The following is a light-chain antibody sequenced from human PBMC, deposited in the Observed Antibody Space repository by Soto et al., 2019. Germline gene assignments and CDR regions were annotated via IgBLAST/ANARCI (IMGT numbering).Light chain of an antibody. V-gene: IGLV2-23*01. CDR3: CSYAGSLDV. CDR1: SSDVGSYNG. J-gene: IGLJ1*01. CDR2: EGS. Sequence: QSALTQPASVSGSPGQSITISCTGTSSDVGSYNGVFWYNQHPGKAPKVIISEGSKRPSEVSNRFSGSNSANTTSLTISGRQAEDEADDYCCSYAGSLDVFGTGTQLTVL.